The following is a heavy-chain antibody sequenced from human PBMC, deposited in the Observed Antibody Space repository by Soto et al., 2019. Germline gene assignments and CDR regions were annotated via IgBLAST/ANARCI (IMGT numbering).Heavy chain of an antibody. Sequence: QVQLVESGGGVVQPGRSLRLSCVASGFTSNNDGMVWVRQAPGKGLEWVATISSDGRNEHYGSSVNGRFTVSRDNSKNTLYLQMNSLRAEDTAVYYCARGGTPYFDYWGQGTLVTVSS. CDR2: ISSDGRNE. CDR3: ARGGTPYFDY. J-gene: IGHJ4*02. D-gene: IGHD1-1*01. V-gene: IGHV3-30*04. CDR1: GFTSNNDG.